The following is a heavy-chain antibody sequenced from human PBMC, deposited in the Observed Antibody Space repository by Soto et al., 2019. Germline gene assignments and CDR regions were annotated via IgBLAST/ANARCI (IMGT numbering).Heavy chain of an antibody. V-gene: IGHV5-51*01. CDR3: ASTSDLYSSGWWKIDY. CDR1: GYSFTSYW. Sequence: GESLKISCKGSGYSFTSYWIGWVRQMPGKGLEWMGIIYPGDSDTRYSPSFQGQVTISADKSISTAYLQWSSLKASDTAMYYCASTSDLYSSGWWKIDYRGQGTLVTVSS. J-gene: IGHJ4*02. D-gene: IGHD6-19*01. CDR2: IYPGDSDT.